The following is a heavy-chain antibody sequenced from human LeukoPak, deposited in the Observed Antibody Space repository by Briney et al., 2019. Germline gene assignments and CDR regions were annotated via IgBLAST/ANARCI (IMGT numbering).Heavy chain of an antibody. V-gene: IGHV3-30*07. CDR1: GFTFSSYA. Sequence: GGSLRLSCAASGFTFSSYAMHWVRQAPGKGLEWVAVISYDGSNKYYADSVKGRFTISRDDSKTTLFLQMNSLRAEDTAIYYCARRYGGWGAFDIWGQGTEVTVSS. CDR3: ARRYGGWGAFDI. J-gene: IGHJ3*02. D-gene: IGHD4-23*01. CDR2: ISYDGSNK.